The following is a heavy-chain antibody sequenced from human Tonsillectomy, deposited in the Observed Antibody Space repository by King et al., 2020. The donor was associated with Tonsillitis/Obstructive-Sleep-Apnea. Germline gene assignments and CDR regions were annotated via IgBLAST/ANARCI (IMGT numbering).Heavy chain of an antibody. Sequence: EQLVQSGGVLVQPGGSLRLSCAASGFTFSSDWMSWVRQAPGKWREWWANIKKEGSEKNYVDSVKGRFTIPRDNAKNLLYLQMNSLRAEDTAGYYCARDRGYDPEGPLFDYWGQGTLVTVSS. CDR3: ARDRGYDPEGPLFDY. J-gene: IGHJ4*02. CDR2: IKKEGSEK. D-gene: IGHD5-12*01. V-gene: IGHV3-7*04. CDR1: GFTFSSDW.